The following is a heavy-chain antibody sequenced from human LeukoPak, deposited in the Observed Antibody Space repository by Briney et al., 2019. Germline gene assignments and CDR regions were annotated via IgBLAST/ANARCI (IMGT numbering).Heavy chain of an antibody. J-gene: IGHJ4*02. Sequence: GASVKVSCKTSGYIFTTYGISWVRQAPGQGLEWMGWISAYIGNTNYAQKLQGRVTMTTDTSTNTAYMELRSLTSDDTAVYYSARAWDCSSTTCYVYFDYWGQGSLVTVSS. D-gene: IGHD2-2*01. V-gene: IGHV1-18*01. CDR2: ISAYIGNT. CDR3: ARAWDCSSTTCYVYFDY. CDR1: GYIFTTYG.